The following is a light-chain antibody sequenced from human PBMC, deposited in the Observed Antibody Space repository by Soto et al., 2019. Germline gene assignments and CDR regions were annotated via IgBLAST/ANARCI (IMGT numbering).Light chain of an antibody. J-gene: IGKJ1*01. CDR2: KES. V-gene: IGKV1-5*03. CDR3: HQYSSYHRT. CDR1: QSMSSW. Sequence: DIQMTQSPSTLSASVGDRVTITFRASQSMSSWLAWYQQKTGKAPKLLIYKESTLESGVPSRFSGSRSGTEVTLTVSSLQADDFATYCCHQYSSYHRTFGQGTKVDIK.